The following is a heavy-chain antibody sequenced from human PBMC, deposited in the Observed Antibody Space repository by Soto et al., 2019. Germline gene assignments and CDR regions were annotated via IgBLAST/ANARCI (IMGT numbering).Heavy chain of an antibody. CDR2: MNPNSGNT. J-gene: IGHJ5*02. V-gene: IGHV1-8*01. Sequence: ASVKVSCKASGYTFTSYDINWVRQATGQGLEWMGWMNPNSGNTGYAQKFQGRVTMTRNTSISTAYMELSSLRSEDTAVYYCARGRGIVVPGRRRGNWFDPWGQGTLVTVSS. D-gene: IGHD2-2*01. CDR3: ARGRGIVVPGRRRGNWFDP. CDR1: GYTFTSYD.